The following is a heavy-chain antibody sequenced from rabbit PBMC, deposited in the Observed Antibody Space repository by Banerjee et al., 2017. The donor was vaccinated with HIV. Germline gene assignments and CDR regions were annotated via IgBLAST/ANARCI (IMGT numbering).Heavy chain of an antibody. D-gene: IGHD1-1*01. CDR3: ARDLTGIIGWNFGL. V-gene: IGHV1S40*01. J-gene: IGHJ3*01. CDR1: GFSFTSNYW. CDR2: IITSSGST. Sequence: QSLEESGGDLVKPGASLTLTCTASGFSFTSNYWMCWVRQAPGKGLESVACIITSSGSTWYASWVNGRFTISKTSSTTVTLQMTSLTAADTATYFCARDLTGIIGWNFGLWGQGTLVTVS.